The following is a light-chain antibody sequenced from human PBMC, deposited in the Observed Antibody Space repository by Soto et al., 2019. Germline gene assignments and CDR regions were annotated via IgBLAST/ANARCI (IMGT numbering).Light chain of an antibody. CDR1: QDITTY. Sequence: DVQLTQSPSSLSASVGDRVTITCQASQDITTYLHWYQQKPGKAPKLLISDASSLAPGVPSRVSGSGSGTDFSFTISSLQPEDSGIYYCQQYYDLPPLTFGGGSTVE. CDR3: QQYYDLPPLT. CDR2: DAS. J-gene: IGKJ4*01. V-gene: IGKV1-33*01.